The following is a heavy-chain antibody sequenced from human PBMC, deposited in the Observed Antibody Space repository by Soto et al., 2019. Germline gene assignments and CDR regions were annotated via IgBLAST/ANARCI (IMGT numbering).Heavy chain of an antibody. V-gene: IGHV3-7*01. J-gene: IGHJ5*02. CDR1: GFTFSSYW. CDR2: IKQDGSEK. D-gene: IGHD2-2*01. Sequence: GGSLRLSCAASGFTFSSYWMSWVRQAPGKGLEWVANIKQDGSEKYYVDSVKGRFTISRDNAKNSLYLQMNSLRAEDTAVYYCARDDSVWGDIVVVPAAMPGWFDPWGQGTLVTVSS. CDR3: ARDDSVWGDIVVVPAAMPGWFDP.